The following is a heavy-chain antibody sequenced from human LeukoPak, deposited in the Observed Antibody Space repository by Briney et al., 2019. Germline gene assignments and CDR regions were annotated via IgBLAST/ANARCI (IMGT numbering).Heavy chain of an antibody. V-gene: IGHV1-46*01. J-gene: IGHJ4*02. CDR1: GYTFTSYY. D-gene: IGHD3-22*01. Sequence: ASLKVSCKASGYTFTSYYMHWVRQAPGQGLEWMGIIKPSGGSTSYAQKFQGRVTMTRDMSTSTVYMELSSLRSEDTAVYYCATGIGYYDSSGYPFDYWGQGTLVTVSS. CDR2: IKPSGGST. CDR3: ATGIGYYDSSGYPFDY.